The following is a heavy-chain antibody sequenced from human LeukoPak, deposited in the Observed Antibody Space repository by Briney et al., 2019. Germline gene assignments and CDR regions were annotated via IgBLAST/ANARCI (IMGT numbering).Heavy chain of an antibody. CDR2: ISYSGTT. Sequence: KPSETLSLTCTVSGGSISSGSYYWSWIRQPPGKGLEWIGTISYSGTTYYSPSLKSRVIISLDTSKNQFSLKLSSVTAADTAIYYCARDFSSSSTVYYYYYMDVWGKGTTVTVSS. D-gene: IGHD6-6*01. CDR3: ARDFSSSSTVYYYYYMDV. V-gene: IGHV4-39*07. J-gene: IGHJ6*03. CDR1: GGSISSGSYY.